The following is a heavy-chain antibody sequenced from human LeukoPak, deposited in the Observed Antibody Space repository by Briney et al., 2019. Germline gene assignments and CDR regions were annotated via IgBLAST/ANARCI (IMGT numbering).Heavy chain of an antibody. CDR1: GGSFSGCY. CDR2: ISHSGST. CDR3: ARAPDYVNWFDS. J-gene: IGHJ5*01. Sequence: SETLSLTCAVYGGSFSGCYWTWIRQPPGKGLEWIGEISHSGSTNYSSSLKSRVAISVDTSKNQFSLKVTSVNAADTAVYYCARAPDYVNWFDSWGQGTRVTVSS. V-gene: IGHV4-34*01. D-gene: IGHD4-17*01.